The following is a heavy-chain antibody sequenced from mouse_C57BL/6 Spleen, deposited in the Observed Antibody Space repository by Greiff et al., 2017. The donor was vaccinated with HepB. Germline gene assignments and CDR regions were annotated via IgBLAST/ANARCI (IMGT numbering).Heavy chain of an antibody. CDR2: ISSGSSTI. Sequence: EVQVVESGGGLVKPGGSLKLSCAASGFTFSDYGMHWVRQAPEKGLEWVAYISSGSSTIYYADTVKGRFTISRDNAKNTLFLQMTSLRSEDTAMYYCARSYYYGSSPNFDYWGQGTTLTVSS. CDR3: ARSYYYGSSPNFDY. D-gene: IGHD1-1*01. V-gene: IGHV5-17*01. J-gene: IGHJ2*01. CDR1: GFTFSDYG.